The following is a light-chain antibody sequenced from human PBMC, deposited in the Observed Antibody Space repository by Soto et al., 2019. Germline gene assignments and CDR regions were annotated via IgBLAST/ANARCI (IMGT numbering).Light chain of an antibody. Sequence: LQMTQSHSTLTASVGDRVTITCRASQSIGTWLAWYQQKPGKAPKLLIYEASKLESGVPSRFSGSGSGTEVTLTISSLQPDDFASYYCQRCNSFSVAFGQGTKVE. J-gene: IGKJ1*01. V-gene: IGKV1-5*03. CDR1: QSIGTW. CDR2: EAS. CDR3: QRCNSFSVA.